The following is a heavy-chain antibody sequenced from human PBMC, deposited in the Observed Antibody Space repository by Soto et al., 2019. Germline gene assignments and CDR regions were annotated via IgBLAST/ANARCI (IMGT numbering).Heavy chain of an antibody. J-gene: IGHJ6*03. CDR2: IYYSGNT. V-gene: IGHV4-39*01. D-gene: IGHD2-15*01. CDR1: GGSVSSGSYY. Sequence: SXTLSLTCTVSGGSVSSGSYYWCWIRQPPGKGLEWIGSIYYSGNTYYNPSLKSRVTISVDTSKNQFSLKLSSVTAADTAVYYCARHVGGYYYYMDVWGKGTTVTVSS. CDR3: ARHVGGYYYYMDV.